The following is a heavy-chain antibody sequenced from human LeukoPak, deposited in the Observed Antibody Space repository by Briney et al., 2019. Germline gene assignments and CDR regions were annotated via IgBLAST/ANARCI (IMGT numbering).Heavy chain of an antibody. D-gene: IGHD3-22*01. J-gene: IGHJ4*02. V-gene: IGHV3-7*01. CDR1: GFTFSTYW. CDR2: IKEDGSEK. CDR3: ASGYYSRRFDY. Sequence: PGGSLRLSCAASGFTFSTYWMSWVRQAPGKGLEWVANIKEDGSEKNYVDSVKGRFTISRDNAKNSLYLQMNSLRDEDTPVYYCASGYYSRRFDYWGQGTLVTVSS.